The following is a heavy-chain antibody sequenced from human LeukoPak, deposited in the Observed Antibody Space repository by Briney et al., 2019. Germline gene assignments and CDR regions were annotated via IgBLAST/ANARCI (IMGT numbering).Heavy chain of an antibody. CDR3: AKSGRGDCSGGTCINWFDP. V-gene: IGHV3-23*01. D-gene: IGHD2-15*01. CDR2: IGGSAGTT. Sequence: GGSLRLSCAVSGFSFSTYAMSWVRQAPGKGLEWVSAIGGSAGTTYYADSVKGRFTISRDNSKNTLFLQMNSLRADDTAVYYCAKSGRGDCSGGTCINWFDPWGQGTLVTVSS. J-gene: IGHJ5*02. CDR1: GFSFSTYA.